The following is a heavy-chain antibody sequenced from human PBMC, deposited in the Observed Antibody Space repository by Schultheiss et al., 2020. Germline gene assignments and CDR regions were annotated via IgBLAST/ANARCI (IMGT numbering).Heavy chain of an antibody. CDR2: ISGSGGST. CDR1: GGTFSSYA. Sequence: GESLKIACKASGGTFSSYAISWVRQAPGKGLEWVSAISGSGGSTYYADSVKGRFTISRDNSKNTLYLQMNSLRAEDTAVYYCASGAGSGFDPWGQGTLVT. D-gene: IGHD3-10*01. V-gene: IGHV3-23*01. CDR3: ASGAGSGFDP. J-gene: IGHJ5*02.